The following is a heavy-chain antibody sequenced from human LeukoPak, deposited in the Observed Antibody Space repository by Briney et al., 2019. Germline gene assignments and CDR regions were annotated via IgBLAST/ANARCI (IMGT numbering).Heavy chain of an antibody. V-gene: IGHV3-23*01. D-gene: IGHD3-9*01. Sequence: ETLSLTCAVYGGSFSGYYWSWVRQAPGKGLEWVSAISGSGGSTYYADSVKGRFTISRDNSKNTLYLQMNSLRAEDTAVYYCAKWYYDILTGFDYWGQGTLVTVSS. CDR1: GGSFSGYY. CDR3: AKWYYDILTGFDY. J-gene: IGHJ4*02. CDR2: ISGSGGST.